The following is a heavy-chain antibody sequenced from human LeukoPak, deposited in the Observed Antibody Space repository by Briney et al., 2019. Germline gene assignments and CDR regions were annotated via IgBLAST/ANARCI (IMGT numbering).Heavy chain of an antibody. V-gene: IGHV1-2*02. CDR3: AQGHCSSTSCYDWFDP. CDR2: INPNSGGT. CDR1: GYTFTGYY. J-gene: IGHJ5*02. D-gene: IGHD2-2*01. Sequence: ASVKVSCKASGYTFTGYYMHWVRQAPGHGLEWMGWINPNSGGTNYAQKFQGRVTMTRDTSISTAYMELSRLRSDDTAVYYCAQGHCSSTSCYDWFDPWGQGTLVTVSS.